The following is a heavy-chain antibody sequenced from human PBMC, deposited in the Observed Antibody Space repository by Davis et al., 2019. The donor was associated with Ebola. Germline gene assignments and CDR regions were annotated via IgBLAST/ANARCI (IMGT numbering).Heavy chain of an antibody. J-gene: IGHJ4*02. D-gene: IGHD3-22*01. V-gene: IGHV3-13*01. CDR3: ARGSPFYYDDTGR. CDR1: GFTLSYYD. CDR2: IGRADDT. Sequence: GESMKISCAASGFTLSYYDFHWVRQFPGEGLEWVSAIGRADDTYYAGSVKGRFTISRDDAKNSLYLQMNGLRAGDTAVYYCARGSPFYYDDTGRGGQGTLVTVSS.